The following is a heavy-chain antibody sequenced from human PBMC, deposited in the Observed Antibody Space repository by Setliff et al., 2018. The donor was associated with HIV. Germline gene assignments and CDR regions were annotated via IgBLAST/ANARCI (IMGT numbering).Heavy chain of an antibody. D-gene: IGHD4-17*01. V-gene: IGHV7-4-1*02. Sequence: ASVKVSCKASGYSFINYAMNWVRQAPGQGLEWMGWINTQTGSRTYAQAFTGRFVFSVDTSVTTAYLQISGLKADDTAVYYCARALYGEYGGDLNWLDPWGQGTLVTVSS. CDR2: INTQTGSR. J-gene: IGHJ5*02. CDR1: GYSFINYA. CDR3: ARALYGEYGGDLNWLDP.